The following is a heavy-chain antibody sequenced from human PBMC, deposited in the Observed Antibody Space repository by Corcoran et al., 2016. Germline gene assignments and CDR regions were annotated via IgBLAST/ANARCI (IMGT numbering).Heavy chain of an antibody. CDR3: ATAPIRGTLPSGDPRPFDAFDI. J-gene: IGHJ3*02. CDR2: IIPIFGTA. CDR1: GGTFSSYA. Sequence: QVQLVQSGAEVKKPGSSVKVSCKASGGTFSSYAISWVRQAPGQGLEWMGGIIPIFGTANYAQKFQGRVTITADESTSTAYMELSSLRSEDTAVYYGATAPIRGTLPSGDPRPFDAFDIWGQGTMVTVSS. D-gene: IGHD2-15*01. V-gene: IGHV1-69*01.